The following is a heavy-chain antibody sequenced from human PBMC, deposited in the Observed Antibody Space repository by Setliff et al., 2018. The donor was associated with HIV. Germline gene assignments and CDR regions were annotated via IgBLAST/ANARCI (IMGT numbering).Heavy chain of an antibody. CDR1: GYSISSGYY. D-gene: IGHD3-3*01. CDR2: IYHSGGT. V-gene: IGHV4-38-2*01. CDR3: ARVPFTTGFDY. J-gene: IGHJ4*02. Sequence: KTSETLSLTCAVSGYSISSGYYWGWIRQPPGRGLEWIGNIYHSGGTHYNPSLRSRVTISVDTSKNHSSLKLSSVTAADTAVFYCARVPFTTGFDYWGQGILVTVSS.